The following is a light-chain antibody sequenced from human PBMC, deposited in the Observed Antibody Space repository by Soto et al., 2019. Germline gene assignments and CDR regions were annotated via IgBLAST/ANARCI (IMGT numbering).Light chain of an antibody. CDR1: SSDVGAYKY. V-gene: IGLV2-14*01. CDR3: CSSGGSPTYV. Sequence: QSVLTQPASVSGSPGQSITISCTGTSSDVGAYKYVSWHQQHPGKAPKLMIYDVSNRPSGVSNRFSGPKSGNTASLTISGLQAEDEADYYCCSSGGSPTYVFGTGTKVTVL. J-gene: IGLJ1*01. CDR2: DVS.